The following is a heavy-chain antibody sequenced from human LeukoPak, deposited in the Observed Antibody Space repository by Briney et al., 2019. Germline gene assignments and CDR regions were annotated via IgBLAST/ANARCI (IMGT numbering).Heavy chain of an antibody. J-gene: IGHJ6*02. D-gene: IGHD5-12*01. CDR2: INHSGST. Sequence: PSETLSLTCAVYGGSFSGYYWSWIRQPPGKGLEWIGEINHSGSTNYNPSLKSRVTISVDTSKNQFSLKLSSVTAAGTAVYYCARGAGYSGEIYGMDVWGQGTTVTVSS. V-gene: IGHV4-34*01. CDR1: GGSFSGYY. CDR3: ARGAGYSGEIYGMDV.